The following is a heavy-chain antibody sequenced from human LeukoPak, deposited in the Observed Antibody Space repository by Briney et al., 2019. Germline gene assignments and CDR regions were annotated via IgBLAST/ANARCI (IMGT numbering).Heavy chain of an antibody. D-gene: IGHD3-9*01. J-gene: IGHJ5*02. Sequence: ASVKVSCKDSGYIFTSYDINWVRQATGQGLEWMGWMNPNSGNTGYAQKFQGRVTITRNTSISTAYMEVSSLRSDDTAVYFCARGRGPLTGYRNWFDPWGQGTLVTVSS. CDR2: MNPNSGNT. V-gene: IGHV1-8*03. CDR3: ARGRGPLTGYRNWFDP. CDR1: GYIFTSYD.